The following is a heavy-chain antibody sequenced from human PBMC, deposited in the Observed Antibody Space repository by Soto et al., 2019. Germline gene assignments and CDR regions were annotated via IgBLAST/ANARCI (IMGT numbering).Heavy chain of an antibody. CDR1: GFTFGDYA. D-gene: IGHD3-22*01. Sequence: GGSLRLSCAASGFTFGDYAMHWVRQAPGKGLEWVSGITWNSGSTAYADSVKGRFTISRDNAKNFLYLQMNSLRPEDTALYYCAKDGSGYYPDPLDYWGQGTLVTVSS. CDR2: ITWNSGST. CDR3: AKDGSGYYPDPLDY. J-gene: IGHJ4*02. V-gene: IGHV3-9*01.